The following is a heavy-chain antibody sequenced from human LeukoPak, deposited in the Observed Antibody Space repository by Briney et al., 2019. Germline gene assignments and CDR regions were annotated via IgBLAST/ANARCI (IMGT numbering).Heavy chain of an antibody. CDR2: IYYSGST. J-gene: IGHJ4*02. V-gene: IGHV4-39*07. D-gene: IGHD3-9*01. CDR3: ARMPDILTGLDS. Sequence: PGGSLRLSCAASGFTFSSYSMNWIRQPPGKGLEWIGSIYYSGSTYYNPSLKSRVTISLDTSKNQFSLKLSSVTTADTAVYYCARMPDILTGLDSWGQGTLVTVSS. CDR1: GFTFSSYS.